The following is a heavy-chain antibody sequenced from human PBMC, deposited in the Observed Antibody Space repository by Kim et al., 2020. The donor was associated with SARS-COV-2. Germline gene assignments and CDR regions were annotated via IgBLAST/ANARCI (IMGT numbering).Heavy chain of an antibody. D-gene: IGHD1-26*01. V-gene: IGHV1-3*01. Sequence: TKYSQKFQGRVTITRDTSASTAYMELSSLRSEDTAVYYCARNRISGAFDIWGQGTMVTVSS. J-gene: IGHJ3*02. CDR3: ARNRISGAFDI. CDR2: T.